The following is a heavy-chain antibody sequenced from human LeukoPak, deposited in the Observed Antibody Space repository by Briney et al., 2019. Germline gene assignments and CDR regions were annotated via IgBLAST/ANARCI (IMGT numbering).Heavy chain of an antibody. V-gene: IGHV4-34*01. CDR2: INHSGST. J-gene: IGHJ4*02. Sequence: SETLSLTCAVYGGSFSGYYWSWIRQPPGKGLEWMGEINHSGSTNYNPSLKSRVTISVDTSKNQFSLKLSSVTAADTDVYYCARGAGSIVVVPAAMFRVYYYFDYWVQGTVVTDSS. CDR3: ARGAGSIVVVPAAMFRVYYYFDY. D-gene: IGHD2-2*01. CDR1: GGSFSGYY.